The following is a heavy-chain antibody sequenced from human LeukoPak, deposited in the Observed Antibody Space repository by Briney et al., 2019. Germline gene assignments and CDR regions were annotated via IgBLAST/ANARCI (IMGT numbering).Heavy chain of an antibody. Sequence: GGSLRLSCAASGFTFSIYSMHWVRQAPGKGLEWVAYITSSSSTIYYADSVKGRFTISRDNAKNSLCLQMNSLRAVDTAVYFCARDVAYTSRGVDIWGQGTMVTVSS. CDR3: ARDVAYTSRGVDI. J-gene: IGHJ3*02. V-gene: IGHV3-48*04. CDR2: ITSSSSTI. D-gene: IGHD6-13*01. CDR1: GFTFSIYS.